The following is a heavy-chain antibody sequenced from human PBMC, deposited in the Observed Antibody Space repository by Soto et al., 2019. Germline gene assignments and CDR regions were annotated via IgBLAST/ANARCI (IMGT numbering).Heavy chain of an antibody. CDR1: GYIFTSYW. V-gene: IGHV5-51*01. D-gene: IGHD3-3*01. J-gene: IGHJ4*02. CDR2: IHPEDSDT. CDR3: ARVDRGKLRFLEWSVFDY. Sequence: PGESLKISCKGSGYIFTSYWLVWVRQMPGKGLEWMGIIHPEDSDTTNNPSFEGHVTISADKSTNTAYLQWSSLKASDTAMYYCARVDRGKLRFLEWSVFDYWGQGTLVTVSS.